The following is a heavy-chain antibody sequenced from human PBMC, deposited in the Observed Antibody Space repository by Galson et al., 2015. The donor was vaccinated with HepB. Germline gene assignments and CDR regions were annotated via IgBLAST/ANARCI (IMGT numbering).Heavy chain of an antibody. CDR3: ATDGQIAAAGRGLYSYGMDV. CDR1: GYTLTELS. D-gene: IGHD6-13*01. V-gene: IGHV1-24*01. Sequence: SVKVSCKVSGYTLTELSMHWVRQAPGKGLEWMGGFDPEDGETIYAQKFQGRVTMTEDTSTDTAYMELSSLRSEDTAVYYCATDGQIAAAGRGLYSYGMDVWGQGTTVTVSS. J-gene: IGHJ6*02. CDR2: FDPEDGET.